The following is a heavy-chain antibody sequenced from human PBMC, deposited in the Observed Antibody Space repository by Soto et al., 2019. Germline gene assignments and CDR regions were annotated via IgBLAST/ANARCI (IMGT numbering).Heavy chain of an antibody. CDR2: INPILSMS. V-gene: IGHV1-69*02. Sequence: QVQLVQSGAEVKRPGSSVKVSCKASGDTFAFYSINWVRQAPGLGLEWMGRINPILSMSNYAQRFQGRVTMTADKSTSTAYMVLKSLRSEDTGMYYCATSYGSGYRAFDYWGQGALVTVSS. CDR1: GDTFAFYS. J-gene: IGHJ4*02. D-gene: IGHD3-10*01. CDR3: ATSYGSGYRAFDY.